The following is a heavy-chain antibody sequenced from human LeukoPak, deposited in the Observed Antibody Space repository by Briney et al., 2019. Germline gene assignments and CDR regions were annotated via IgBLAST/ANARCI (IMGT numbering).Heavy chain of an antibody. J-gene: IGHJ5*02. CDR3: ARSSVDTAMVALVHWFDP. D-gene: IGHD5-18*01. CDR2: MNPNSGNT. CDR1: GSTFTIYD. V-gene: IGHV1-8*01. Sequence: SVKVSCNASGSTFTIYDINWVRRATGQGLEWMGWMNPNSGNTGYAQKFQGRVTMTRNTSISTAYMELSSLRSEDTAVYYCARSSVDTAMVALVHWFDPWGQGTLVTVSS.